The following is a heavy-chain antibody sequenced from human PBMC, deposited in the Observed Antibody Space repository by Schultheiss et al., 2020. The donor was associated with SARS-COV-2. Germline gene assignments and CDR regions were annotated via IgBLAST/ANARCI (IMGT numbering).Heavy chain of an antibody. CDR1: GFTFSSYA. D-gene: IGHD3-3*01. CDR3: ARVRGGATFEAFYGMDV. CDR2: ISGSGGST. V-gene: IGHV3-23*01. J-gene: IGHJ6*02. Sequence: GGSLRLSCAASGFTFSSYAMSWVRQAPGKGLEWVSAISGSGGSTYYADSVKGRFTISRDNSKNTLYLQMNSLRAEDTAVYYCARVRGGATFEAFYGMDVWGQGTTVTVSS.